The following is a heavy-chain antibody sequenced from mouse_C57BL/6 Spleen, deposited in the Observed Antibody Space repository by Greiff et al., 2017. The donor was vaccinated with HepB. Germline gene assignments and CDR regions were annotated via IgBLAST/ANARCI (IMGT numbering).Heavy chain of an antibody. CDR1: GFTFSDYG. Sequence: EVMLVESGGGLVQPGGSLKLSCAASGFTFSDYGMAWVRQAPRKGPEWVAVISNLAYSIYYADTVTGRFTISRENAKNTLYLEMSSLRSEDTAMYYCARTRGPYYFDDWGQGTTRAVSS. J-gene: IGHJ2*01. CDR2: ISNLAYSI. CDR3: ARTRGPYYFDD. V-gene: IGHV5-15*01.